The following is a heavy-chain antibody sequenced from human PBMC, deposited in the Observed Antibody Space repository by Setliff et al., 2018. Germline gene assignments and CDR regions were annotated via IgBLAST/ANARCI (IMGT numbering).Heavy chain of an antibody. Sequence: PSETLSLTCTVSGGSISSHYWSWIRQPPGKGLEWIGSIYYSGSTYYNPSLKSRVTISVDTSKNQFSLKLSSVTAADTAVYYCTVYNTGSSKDHYWGQGTPVTVSS. D-gene: IGHD2-8*02. CDR2: IYYSGST. J-gene: IGHJ4*02. CDR1: GGSISSHY. V-gene: IGHV4-59*05. CDR3: TVYNTGSSKDHY.